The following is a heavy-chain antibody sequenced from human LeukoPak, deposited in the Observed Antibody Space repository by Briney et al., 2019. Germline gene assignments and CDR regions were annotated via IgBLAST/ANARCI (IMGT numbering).Heavy chain of an antibody. CDR3: TTHLLWFGESPWYFGY. V-gene: IGHV3-15*01. J-gene: IGHJ4*02. CDR1: GFTFSNAW. CDR2: IKSKTDGGTT. D-gene: IGHD3-10*01. Sequence: GGSLRLSCAASGFTFSNAWMSWVRQAPGKGLEWVGRIKSKTDGGTTDYAAPVKGRFTISRDDSKNTLYLQMNSLRTEDTAVYYCTTHLLWFGESPWYFGYWGQGTLVTVSS.